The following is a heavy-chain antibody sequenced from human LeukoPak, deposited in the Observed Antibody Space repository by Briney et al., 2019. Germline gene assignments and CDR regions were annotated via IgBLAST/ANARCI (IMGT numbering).Heavy chain of an antibody. CDR2: ISAYNGNT. Sequence: GASVKVSCKASGYTFTSYGISWVRQAPGQGLEWMGWISAYNGNTNYAQKLQGRVTMTTDTSTSTAYMELRSLRSDDTAVYYCARDDYGDYAPNGIDYWGQGTLVTVSS. J-gene: IGHJ4*02. CDR3: ARDDYGDYAPNGIDY. V-gene: IGHV1-18*01. D-gene: IGHD4-17*01. CDR1: GYTFTSYG.